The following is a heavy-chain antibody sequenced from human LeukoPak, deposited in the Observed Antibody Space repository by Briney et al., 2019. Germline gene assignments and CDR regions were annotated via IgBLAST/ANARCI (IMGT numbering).Heavy chain of an antibody. J-gene: IGHJ3*02. Sequence: GGSLRLSCAASGFTFDDYAMHWVRHAPGKGLEWVSGISWNSGSIGYADSVKGRFTISRDNAKNSLYLQMNSLRAEDTALYYCAKEGLGMGDAFDIWGQGTMVTVSS. CDR2: ISWNSGSI. V-gene: IGHV3-9*01. CDR3: AKEGLGMGDAFDI. CDR1: GFTFDDYA. D-gene: IGHD7-27*01.